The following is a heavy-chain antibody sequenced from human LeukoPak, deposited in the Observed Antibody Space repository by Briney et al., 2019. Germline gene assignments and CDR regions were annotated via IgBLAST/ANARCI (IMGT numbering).Heavy chain of an antibody. CDR1: GGSISSGGYY. CDR2: IYYSGST. Sequence: SQTLSLTCTVSGGSISSGGYYWSWIRQHPGKGLEWIGYIYYSGSTDYNPSLKSRVTISVDTSKSQFSLKLTSVTVADTAVYYCATLTTVVTAYYFDHWGQGTLVTVSS. J-gene: IGHJ4*02. V-gene: IGHV4-31*03. D-gene: IGHD4-23*01. CDR3: ATLTTVVTAYYFDH.